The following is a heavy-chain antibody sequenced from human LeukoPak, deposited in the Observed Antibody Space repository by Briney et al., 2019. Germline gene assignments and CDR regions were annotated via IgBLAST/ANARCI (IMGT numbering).Heavy chain of an antibody. CDR2: IIGSGGST. CDR1: GFTFSRYG. D-gene: IGHD6-19*01. V-gene: IGHV3-23*01. CDR3: AKRSIAVAIDY. Sequence: PGGSLRLSCAASGFTFSRYGMSWVRQAPGKGLEWVSVIIGSGGSTYYADSVKGRFTISRDNSKNTLYLQMNSLRAEDTAVYYCAKRSIAVAIDYWGQGTLVTVSS. J-gene: IGHJ4*02.